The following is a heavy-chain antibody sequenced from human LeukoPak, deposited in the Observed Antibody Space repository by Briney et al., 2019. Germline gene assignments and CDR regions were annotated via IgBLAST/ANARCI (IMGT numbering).Heavy chain of an antibody. CDR2: IYYSGST. V-gene: IGHV4-59*08. CDR1: GGPISSYY. CDR3: ARHAALRKGAFDI. J-gene: IGHJ3*02. Sequence: PSETLSLTCTVSGGPISSYYWSWIRQPPGKGLEWIGYIYYSGSTNYNPSLKSRVTISVDTSKNQFSLKLSSVTAADTAVYYCARHAALRKGAFDIWGQGTMVTVSS.